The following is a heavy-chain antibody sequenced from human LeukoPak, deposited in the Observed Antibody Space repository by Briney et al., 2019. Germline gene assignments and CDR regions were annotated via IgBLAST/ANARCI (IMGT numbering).Heavy chain of an antibody. V-gene: IGHV4-61*09. CDR3: ARDRYSGYDLHY. D-gene: IGHD5-12*01. J-gene: IGHJ4*02. Sequence: PSETLSLTCTVSAGSISSGTYYWSWIRQPAGQGLEWIGHIYTSGSTNYNPSLKSRVTISVDTSKKQFSLRLSSVTAADTAVYYCARDRYSGYDLHYWGQGTLVTVSS. CDR1: AGSISSGTYY. CDR2: IYTSGST.